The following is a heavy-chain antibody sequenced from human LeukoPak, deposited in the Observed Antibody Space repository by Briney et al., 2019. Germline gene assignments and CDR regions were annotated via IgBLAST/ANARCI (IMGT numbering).Heavy chain of an antibody. V-gene: IGHV3-9*01. D-gene: IGHD5-12*01. J-gene: IGHJ4*02. CDR2: INWNSDSI. CDR1: GFTYDDYA. CDR3: AINGGGDSGYGNFDY. Sequence: GGSLRLSCAVSGFTYDDYAMHRVRQVPGKGLEWVSGINWNSDSIGYADSVKGRFTTSRDNAKNSLYLQMNSLRAEDTAFYYCAINGGGDSGYGNFDYWGQGTLVTVSS.